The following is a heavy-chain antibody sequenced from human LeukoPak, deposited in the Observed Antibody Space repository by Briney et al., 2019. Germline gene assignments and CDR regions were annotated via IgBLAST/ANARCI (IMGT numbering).Heavy chain of an antibody. J-gene: IGHJ4*02. V-gene: IGHV3-49*04. CDR2: IRSKGYGGTT. CDR3: STSYYDFWSAF. CDR1: GCSFGDYA. Sequence: GSLRLSCKGSGCSFGDYAMTWVRQAPGKGLEWVGFIRSKGYGGTTEYAASVKGRFTISRDDSKSIAYLQMNSLKTEDTAVYYCSTSYYDFWSAFWGQGTLVTASS. D-gene: IGHD3-3*01.